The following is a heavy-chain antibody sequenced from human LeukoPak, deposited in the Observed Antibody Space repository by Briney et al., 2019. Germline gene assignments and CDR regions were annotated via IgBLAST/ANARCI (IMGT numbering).Heavy chain of an antibody. D-gene: IGHD2-2*01. V-gene: IGHV3-66*02. J-gene: IGHJ3*02. CDR2: IYSGGST. CDR1: GFTVSSNY. CDR3: AIVVVVPAAPGPNDAFDI. Sequence: PGGSLRLSXAASGFTVSSNYMSWVRQAPGKGLEWVSVIYSGGSTYYADSVKGRFTISRDNSKNTLYLQMNSLRAEDTAVYYCAIVVVVPAAPGPNDAFDIWGQGTMVTVSS.